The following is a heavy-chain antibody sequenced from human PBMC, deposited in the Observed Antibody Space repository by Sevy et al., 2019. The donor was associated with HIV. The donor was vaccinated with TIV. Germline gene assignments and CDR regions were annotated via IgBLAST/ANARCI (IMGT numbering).Heavy chain of an antibody. CDR1: GFTFKDYY. CDR2: ISDGGTTT. Sequence: GGSLRLSCAASGFTFKDYYMNWIRQAPGKGLEWVSYISDGGTTTYYADSVKGRFTISRDNAKNSMYLQMNSLRAEDTAVYYCAREGDLRYFDFWGRGTLVTVSS. J-gene: IGHJ2*01. V-gene: IGHV3-11*01. CDR3: AREGDLRYFDF. D-gene: IGHD3-10*01.